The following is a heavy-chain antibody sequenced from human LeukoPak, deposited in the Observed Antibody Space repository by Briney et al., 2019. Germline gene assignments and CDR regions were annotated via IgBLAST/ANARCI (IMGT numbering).Heavy chain of an antibody. Sequence: GGSLRLSCAASGFTFSNYNMNWVRQAPGKGLERVSSISSGSSYMRYADSVKGRFTISRDNAKNSLYLQMNSLRAEDTAVYYCARDFFSPNVAVAGTDYWGQGTLVTVSS. CDR1: GFTFSNYN. V-gene: IGHV3-21*06. CDR3: ARDFFSPNVAVAGTDY. CDR2: ISSGSSYM. D-gene: IGHD6-19*01. J-gene: IGHJ4*02.